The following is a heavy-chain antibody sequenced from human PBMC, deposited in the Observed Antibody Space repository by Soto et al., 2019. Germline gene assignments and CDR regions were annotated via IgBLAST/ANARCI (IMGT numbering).Heavy chain of an antibody. CDR1: GGSISGSPYY. D-gene: IGHD6-19*01. J-gene: IGHJ4*02. CDR2: IDDSGKV. Sequence: PSETLSLTCSVSGGSISGSPYYWGWIRQPPGKGLEWIGSIDDSGKVYYNPSLTGRPTLFVDTSRNRFSLNLDSVTAADTAVYYCAIPPPIEVAGPDYWGQGTLVTVSS. CDR3: AIPPPIEVAGPDY. V-gene: IGHV4-39*02.